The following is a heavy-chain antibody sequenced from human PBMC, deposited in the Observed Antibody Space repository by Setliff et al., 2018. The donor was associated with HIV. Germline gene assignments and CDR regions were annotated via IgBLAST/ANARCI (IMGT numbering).Heavy chain of an antibody. D-gene: IGHD2-8*01. V-gene: IGHV1-18*01. J-gene: IGHJ2*01. CDR1: GYTFINYH. CDR3: ARDAACPQGICYTGYFDL. CDR2: ISASSVNT. Sequence: GASVKVSCKASGYTFINYHITWVRQAPGQGLEWVGSISASSVNTNYTQGRVTMTTDISTSTAYMELRSLRSADSAVYYCARDAACPQGICYTGYFDLWGRGTLVTVSS.